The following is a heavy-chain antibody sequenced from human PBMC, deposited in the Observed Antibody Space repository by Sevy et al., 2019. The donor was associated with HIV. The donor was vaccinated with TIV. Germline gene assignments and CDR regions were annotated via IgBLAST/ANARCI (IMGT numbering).Heavy chain of an antibody. CDR1: GYSINSNYY. D-gene: IGHD6-6*01. CDR3: VRTLALRRHMPYDAFDI. V-gene: IGHV4-38-2*01. Sequence: SETLSLTCAVSGYSINSNYYWGWIRQPPGKGLERIGSIYHSGSTFHNPSLKSRVTISVDTSKNQFSLKLSSVTAADTAVYYYVRTLALRRHMPYDAFDIWGQGTMVTVSS. CDR2: IYHSGST. J-gene: IGHJ3*02.